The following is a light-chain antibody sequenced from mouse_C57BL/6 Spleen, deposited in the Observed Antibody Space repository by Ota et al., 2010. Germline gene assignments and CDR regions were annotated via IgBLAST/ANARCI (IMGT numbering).Light chain of an antibody. Sequence: ALMSASSTGRKVRPLTCSASSSVSYMYWYQHEDHGSSPTTPDYDTSNLASGVPVRFSGSGSGTSYSLTISRMEAEDAATYYCQQWSSYPLTFGAGTKLELK. J-gene: IGKJ5*01. CDR1: SSVSY. V-gene: IGKV4-55*01. CDR3: QQWSSYPLT. CDR2: DTS.